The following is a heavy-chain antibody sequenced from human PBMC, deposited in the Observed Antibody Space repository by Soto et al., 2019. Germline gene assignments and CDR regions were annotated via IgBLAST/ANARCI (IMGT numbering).Heavy chain of an antibody. Sequence: GASVKVSCKASGYTFTSYYMHWVLQAPGQGLEWMGIINPSGGSTRYAQKFQGRVTMTTDTSTSTAYMELRSLRSDDTAVYYCARDPSRGVVVHYYYYYGMDVWGQGTTVTVSS. J-gene: IGHJ6*02. D-gene: IGHD2-21*01. CDR1: GYTFTSYY. CDR2: INPSGGST. V-gene: IGHV1-46*01. CDR3: ARDPSRGVVVHYYYYYGMDV.